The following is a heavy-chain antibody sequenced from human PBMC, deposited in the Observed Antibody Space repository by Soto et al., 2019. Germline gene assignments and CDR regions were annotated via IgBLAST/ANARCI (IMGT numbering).Heavy chain of an antibody. CDR1: GFSLNSRGVG. V-gene: IGHV2-5*02. Sequence: QITLRESGPALVKPTQTLTLTCTFSGFSLNSRGVGVGWVRQPPGKALEWLAIVYWDDDKRYRPSLRSRLSIKKDTPKEQVVVTLASPDPVDTATYYRVHRGAVDETGMGFDFRGQGSLVTASS. CDR3: VHRGAVDETGMGFDF. D-gene: IGHD1-26*01. J-gene: IGHJ4*02. CDR2: VYWDDDK.